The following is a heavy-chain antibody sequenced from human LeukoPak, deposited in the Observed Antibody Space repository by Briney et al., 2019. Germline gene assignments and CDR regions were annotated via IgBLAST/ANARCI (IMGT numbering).Heavy chain of an antibody. J-gene: IGHJ4*02. CDR2: IGISGVST. CDR3: VKGQFDY. CDR1: GLTFTRFA. Sequence: GGSLRLSCSASGLTFTRFAMHWVPQAPGKGLEYVSAIGISGVSTYYADSVKGRFTISRDNSKNTLYLQMSTLRAEDTAVYYCVKGQFDYWGQGTLVTVSS. V-gene: IGHV3-64D*06.